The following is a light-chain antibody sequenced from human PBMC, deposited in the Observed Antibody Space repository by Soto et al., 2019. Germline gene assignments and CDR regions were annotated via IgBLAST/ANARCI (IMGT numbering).Light chain of an antibody. Sequence: EIVLTQSPGTLSLSPGERATLSCRASQSISSSYLAWYQQKPGQAPRLLIYGASSRATDIPDRFSGSGSGTDFTLTISRLEPEDFAGYYCQHYGSSPIFTFGPWTKVDIK. CDR2: GAS. CDR1: QSISSSY. CDR3: QHYGSSPIFT. V-gene: IGKV3-20*01. J-gene: IGKJ3*01.